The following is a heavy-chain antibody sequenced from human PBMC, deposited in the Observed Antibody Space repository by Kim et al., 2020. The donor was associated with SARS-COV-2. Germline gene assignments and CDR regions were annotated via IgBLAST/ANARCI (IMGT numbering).Heavy chain of an antibody. J-gene: IGHJ4*02. CDR2: ISYDGSNK. Sequence: GGSLRLSCAASGFTFSSYAMHWVRQAPGKGLEWVAVISYDGSNKYYADSVKGRFTISRDNSKNTLYLQMNSLRAEDTAVYYCASDYDFWSGYFDYWGQGTLVTVSS. CDR3: ASDYDFWSGYFDY. D-gene: IGHD3-3*01. V-gene: IGHV3-30-3*01. CDR1: GFTFSSYA.